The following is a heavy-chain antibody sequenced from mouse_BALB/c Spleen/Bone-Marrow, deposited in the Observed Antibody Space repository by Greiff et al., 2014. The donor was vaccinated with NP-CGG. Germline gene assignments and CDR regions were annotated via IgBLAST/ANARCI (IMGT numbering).Heavy chain of an antibody. CDR2: IDPANGNT. J-gene: IGHJ3*01. D-gene: IGHD2-14*01. Sequence: EVKLEESGAELVKPGASVKLSCTASGFNIKDTYMHWVKQRPEQGLEWIVGIDPANGNTKYDPKFQGKATITADTSSNTAYLQLSSLTPEDTAVYYCAYYRYDECGFAFWGQGTLVTVSA. CDR3: AYYRYDECGFAF. CDR1: GFNIKDTY. V-gene: IGHV14-3*02.